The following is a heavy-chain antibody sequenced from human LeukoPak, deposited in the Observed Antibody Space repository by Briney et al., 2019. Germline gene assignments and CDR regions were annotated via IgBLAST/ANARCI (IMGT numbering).Heavy chain of an antibody. CDR3: AKDRSSGGSCYNF. Sequence: GGSLRLSCAASGFIFSSYAMTWVRQAPGKGLEWVSTVGSSGTSTYYADSVKGRSTISRDNSNNTLYLQMNSLRAEDTAVYYCAKDRSSGGSCYNFWGQGTLVTVSS. J-gene: IGHJ4*02. V-gene: IGHV3-23*01. CDR1: GFIFSSYA. D-gene: IGHD2-15*01. CDR2: VGSSGTST.